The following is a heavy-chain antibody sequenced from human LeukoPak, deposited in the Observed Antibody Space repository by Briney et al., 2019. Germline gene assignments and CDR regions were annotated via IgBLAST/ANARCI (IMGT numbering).Heavy chain of an antibody. V-gene: IGHV3-23*01. D-gene: IGHD6-13*01. CDR1: GFTFSSYA. J-gene: IGHJ3*01. Sequence: PGGSLRLSCAASGFTFSSYAMTWVRQAPGKGLEWVSAFSATDHSAQYAQSVKGRFTISRDNSKNTLYLQMNSLIAEDTAVYYCAKARIAAAGTGAFDVWGQGTMVTVSS. CDR3: AKARIAAAGTGAFDV. CDR2: FSATDHSA.